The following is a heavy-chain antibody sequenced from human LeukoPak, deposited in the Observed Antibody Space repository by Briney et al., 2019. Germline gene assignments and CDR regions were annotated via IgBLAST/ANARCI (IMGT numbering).Heavy chain of an antibody. J-gene: IGHJ4*02. V-gene: IGHV1-46*01. Sequence: ASVKVSCKASGYTFTSYYMHWVRQAPGQGLEWMGIINPSGGSSTYAQTFQGRVTMTRDTSTSTVYMELSSLRYEDTAVYYCANGGRFGGFDYWGQGTLVTVSS. CDR1: GYTFTSYY. CDR2: INPSGGSS. D-gene: IGHD3-10*01. CDR3: ANGGRFGGFDY.